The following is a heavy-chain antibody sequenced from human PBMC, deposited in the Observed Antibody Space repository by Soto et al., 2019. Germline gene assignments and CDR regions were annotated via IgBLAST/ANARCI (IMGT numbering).Heavy chain of an antibody. CDR2: IWYDGSNK. CDR3: AIDKPGGGDCNDDAFEI. Sequence: SEVSLRLSCVASGFTLSSYGRHWVRQAPGKGLVWVAVIWYDGSNKYYADFVKGRFTVSRDSSKNTLYLQMNSLRAEDTSVYYCAIDKPGGGDCNDDAFEIWRKQRMVTVSS. J-gene: IGHJ3*02. V-gene: IGHV3-33*01. CDR1: GFTLSSYG. D-gene: IGHD2-21*02.